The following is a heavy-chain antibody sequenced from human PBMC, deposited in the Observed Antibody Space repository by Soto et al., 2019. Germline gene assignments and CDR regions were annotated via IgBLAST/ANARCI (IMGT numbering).Heavy chain of an antibody. V-gene: IGHV1-69*06. Sequence: QVQLVQSGAEVKKPGSSVKVSCKASGGTFSSYAISWVRQAPGQGLEWMGGIIPIFGTANYAQKFQGRVTITADKSESTAYMELSSLRSEDTAVYYCARVGDSSSYTNPFDDWGQGTLVTVSS. CDR3: ARVGDSSSYTNPFDD. D-gene: IGHD6-6*01. J-gene: IGHJ4*02. CDR1: GGTFSSYA. CDR2: IIPIFGTA.